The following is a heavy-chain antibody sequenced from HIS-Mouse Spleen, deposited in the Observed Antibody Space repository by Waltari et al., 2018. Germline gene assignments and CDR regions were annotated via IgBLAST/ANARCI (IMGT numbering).Heavy chain of an antibody. Sequence: QVQLVQSGAEVKKPGASVKVSCNASGYTFTSYDINWVRRATGQGLAWMGWMNPSSGNTGYAQKFQGRVTMTRNTSISTAYMELSSLRSEDTAVYYCARGVGSSWYYYYYGMDVWGQGTTVTVSS. V-gene: IGHV1-8*01. CDR1: GYTFTSYD. D-gene: IGHD6-13*01. J-gene: IGHJ6*02. CDR3: ARGVGSSWYYYYYGMDV. CDR2: MNPSSGNT.